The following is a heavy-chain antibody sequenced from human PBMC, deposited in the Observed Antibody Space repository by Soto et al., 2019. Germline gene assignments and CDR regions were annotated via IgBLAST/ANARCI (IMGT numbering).Heavy chain of an antibody. Sequence: EVQLVESGGGLVQPGGSLRLSCAASGFTVSSNYMSWVRQAPGQGLERLSVIDSDGTTYYADSVKGRFTISRHNSKNTLYLQMDSLRAEDTAVYYCARVRTQGWGQGTMVTVSS. D-gene: IGHD1-1*01. CDR3: ARVRTQG. V-gene: IGHV3-53*04. CDR1: GFTVSSNY. J-gene: IGHJ3*01. CDR2: IDSDGTT.